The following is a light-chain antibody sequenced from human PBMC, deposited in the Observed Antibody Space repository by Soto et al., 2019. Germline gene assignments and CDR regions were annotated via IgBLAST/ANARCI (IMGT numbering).Light chain of an antibody. Sequence: QSVLTQPASVSGSPGQSITISCTGTSSDVGSYNLVSWYQQHPSKAPKLMIYEGSKRPSGVSNRFSGSKSGNTASLTISGLQAEDEADYYCCSYAGSSTVVFGGGTQLTVL. V-gene: IGLV2-23*01. CDR3: CSYAGSSTVV. CDR1: SSDVGSYNL. J-gene: IGLJ2*01. CDR2: EGS.